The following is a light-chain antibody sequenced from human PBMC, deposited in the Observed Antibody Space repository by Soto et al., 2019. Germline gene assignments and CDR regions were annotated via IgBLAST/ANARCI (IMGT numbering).Light chain of an antibody. CDR1: QDISSV. Sequence: AIQLTQSPSSLSASVGDRVTITCRASQDISSVLAWYQQKPGKGPKLLIYDASTLERGVPSRFSGSGSWTDVTLTISNVQPEDFATYYCQQFKSYPPTFGGGNKVDIK. J-gene: IGKJ4*01. V-gene: IGKV1-13*02. CDR2: DAS. CDR3: QQFKSYPPT.